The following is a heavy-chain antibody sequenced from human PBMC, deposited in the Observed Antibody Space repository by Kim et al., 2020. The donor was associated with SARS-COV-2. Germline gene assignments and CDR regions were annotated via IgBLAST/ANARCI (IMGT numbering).Heavy chain of an antibody. J-gene: IGHJ4*02. V-gene: IGHV5-10-1*01. CDR3: ARRGYDILTGYYRLFDY. CDR2: IDPSDSYT. D-gene: IGHD3-9*01. CDR1: GYSFTSYW. Sequence: GESLKISCKGSGYSFTSYWISWVRQMPGKGLEWMGRIDPSDSYTNYSPSFQGHVTISADKSISTAYLQWSSLKASDTAMYYCARRGYDILTGYYRLFDYWGQGTLVTVSS.